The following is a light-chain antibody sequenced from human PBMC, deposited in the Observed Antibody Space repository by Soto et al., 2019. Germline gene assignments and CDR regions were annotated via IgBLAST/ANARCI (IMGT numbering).Light chain of an antibody. CDR1: QSVSSY. CDR2: DAS. CDR3: QQRSNWPPIT. Sequence: EIGLTKSPATLSLSPGERATLSCRASQSVSSYLAWYQQKPGQAPRLLIYDASNRATGIPARFSGSGSGTDFTLPISSLEPEDVAVYYCQQRSNWPPITFGQGTRLEIK. V-gene: IGKV3-11*01. J-gene: IGKJ5*01.